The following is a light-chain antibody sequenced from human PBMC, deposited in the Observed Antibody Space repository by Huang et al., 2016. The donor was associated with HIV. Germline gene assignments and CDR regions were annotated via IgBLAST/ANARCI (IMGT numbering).Light chain of an antibody. V-gene: IGKV1-39*01. CDR3: QQSYSALSS. CDR2: SAS. J-gene: IGKJ5*01. CDR1: QSITTY. Sequence: IQMTQSPTSLSASVGDRVSIVCRASQSITTYLKWYQQKPGKAQKLLISSASTLHNGVPSRFSGSGSGTDFTLTIRGLQLDDFATYYCQQSYSALSSFGPGTRL.